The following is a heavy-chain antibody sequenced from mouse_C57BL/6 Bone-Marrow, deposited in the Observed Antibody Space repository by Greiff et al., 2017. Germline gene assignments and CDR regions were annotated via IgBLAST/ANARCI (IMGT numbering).Heavy chain of an antibody. CDR2: INPSTGGT. V-gene: IGHV1-42*01. CDR1: GYSFTGYY. CDR3: ARSVYYAMDY. J-gene: IGHJ4*01. Sequence: VHVKQSGPELVKPGASVKISCKASGYSFTGYYMNWVKQSPEKSLEWIGEINPSTGGTTYNQKFKAKATLTVDKSSSTAYMQLKSLTSEDSSVYYCARSVYYAMDYWGQVTSLTVSS.